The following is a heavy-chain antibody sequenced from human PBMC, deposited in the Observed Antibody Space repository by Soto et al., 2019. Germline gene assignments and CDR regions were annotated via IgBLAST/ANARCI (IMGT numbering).Heavy chain of an antibody. V-gene: IGHV4-59*01. Sequence: PSETLSLTCTVSGGSISSYYWSWIRQPPGKGLEWIGYIYYSGSTNYNPSLKSRVTISVDTSKNQFSLKLSSVTAADTAVYYCARIDNGYGMDVWGHGTTVTVSS. CDR2: IYYSGST. CDR1: GGSISSYY. CDR3: ARIDNGYGMDV. J-gene: IGHJ6*02. D-gene: IGHD2-15*01.